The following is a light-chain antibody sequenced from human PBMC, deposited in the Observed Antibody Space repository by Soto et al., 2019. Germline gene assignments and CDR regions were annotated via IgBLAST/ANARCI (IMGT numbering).Light chain of an antibody. CDR3: TSYTTSSPYLV. CDR1: SSDVGGYNY. Sequence: QSALTQPASVSGSPGQSITISCTGTSSDVGGYNYVSWYQHRPGKAPKLMIYDVTNRPSGVSNRFSGSKSGNTASLTISGLQAEDEADYYCTSYTTSSPYLVFGGGTKVTVL. CDR2: DVT. J-gene: IGLJ3*02. V-gene: IGLV2-14*03.